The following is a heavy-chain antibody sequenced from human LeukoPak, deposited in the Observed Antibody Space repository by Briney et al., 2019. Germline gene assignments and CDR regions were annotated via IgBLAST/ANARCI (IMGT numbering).Heavy chain of an antibody. CDR2: IYYSGST. V-gene: IGHV4-59*01. J-gene: IGHJ4*02. D-gene: IGHD3-22*01. CDR1: GGSISSYY. CDR3: ARDRYYYDSSGYYYFDY. Sequence: SETLSLTCTVSGGSISSYYWSWIRQPPEKGLEWIGYIYYSGSTNYNPSLKSRVTISVDTSKNQFSLKLSSVTAADTAVYYCARDRYYYDSSGYYYFDYWGQGTLVTVSS.